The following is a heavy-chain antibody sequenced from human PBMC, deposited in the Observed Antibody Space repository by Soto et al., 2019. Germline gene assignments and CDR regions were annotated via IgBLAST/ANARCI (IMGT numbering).Heavy chain of an antibody. V-gene: IGHV3-23*01. J-gene: IGHJ5*02. CDR2: IGGSGETT. Sequence: GGSLRLSCAASGFPFSTTDMSWVRQAPGKGLEWVSTIGGSGETTYYADSVKGRFTISRDNSKSTLYLQMNSLRADDTALYYCAKNSGWFNTWGQGALVTVSS. D-gene: IGHD3-10*01. CDR3: AKNSGWFNT. CDR1: GFPFSTTD.